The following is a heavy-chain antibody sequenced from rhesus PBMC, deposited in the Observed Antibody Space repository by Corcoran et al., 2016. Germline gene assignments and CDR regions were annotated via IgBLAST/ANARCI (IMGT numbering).Heavy chain of an antibody. D-gene: IGHD3-16*01. CDR1: GFTFSNYA. CDR3: ANSGSYYYRNFDY. CDR2: INSGGGST. J-gene: IGHJ6*01. V-gene: IGHV3-103*01. Sequence: EVQLVESGGGLVQPGGSLRLSCAASGFTFSNYAMQWVRQAPGEGLEWISAINSGGGSTYYADSVKGRFTISRDNSKNTLSLQMNSLRAEDTAVYYCANSGSYYYRNFDYWGQGVVVTVSS.